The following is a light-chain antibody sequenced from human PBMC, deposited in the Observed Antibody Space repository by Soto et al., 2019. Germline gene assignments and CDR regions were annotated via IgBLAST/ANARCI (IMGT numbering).Light chain of an antibody. CDR3: SSYAGSTL. V-gene: IGLV2-8*01. J-gene: IGLJ2*01. Sequence: QPVLTQPPSASGSPGQSVTISCTGTSSDVGGYNYVSWYQQHPGKAPKLMIYEVSKRPSGVPDRFSGSKSGNTASLTVSGLQAEDEADYYCSSYAGSTLFGGGTKVTVL. CDR1: SSDVGGYNY. CDR2: EVS.